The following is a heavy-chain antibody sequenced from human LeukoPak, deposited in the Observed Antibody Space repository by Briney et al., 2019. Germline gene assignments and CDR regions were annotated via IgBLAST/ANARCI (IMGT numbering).Heavy chain of an antibody. CDR2: IDYSGST. J-gene: IGHJ4*02. V-gene: IGHV4-34*01. D-gene: IGHD2/OR15-2a*01. CDR1: GGSFSGYY. CDR3: ARHRQNVGLDS. Sequence: SETLSLTCAVYGGSFSGYYWGWIRQPPGKGLEWIGTIDYSGSTYYSPSLKSRVIISVDTSKNQFSLRLTSVTAADTAMYYCARHRQNVGLDSWGQGTLVTVSS.